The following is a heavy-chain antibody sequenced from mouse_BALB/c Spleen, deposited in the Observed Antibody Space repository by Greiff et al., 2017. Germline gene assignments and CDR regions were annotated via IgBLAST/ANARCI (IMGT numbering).Heavy chain of an antibody. CDR2: ILPGSGST. CDR1: GYTFSSYW. Sequence: QVQLKQSGAELMKPGASVKISCKATGYTFSSYWIEWVKQRPGHGLEWIGEILPGSGSTNYNEKFKGKATFTADTSSNTAYMQLSSLTSEDSAVYYCARVRYYYGSSYAMDYWGQGTSVTVSS. V-gene: IGHV1-9*01. CDR3: ARVRYYYGSSYAMDY. J-gene: IGHJ4*01. D-gene: IGHD1-1*01.